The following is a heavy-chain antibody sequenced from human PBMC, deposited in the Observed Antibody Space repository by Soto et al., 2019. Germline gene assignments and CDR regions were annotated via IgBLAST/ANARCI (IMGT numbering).Heavy chain of an antibody. CDR2: ISSYDGKT. CDR1: GSTFTGYY. V-gene: IGHV1-18*04. D-gene: IGHD3-3*01. CDR3: ARDPHEFWTSYWFDP. Sequence: ASVQVSCKASGSTFTGYYMHWVRQAPGQGLELMGWISSYDGKTTYAEKFQGRVTLTTDTSTSTAYMELRSLRSDDTAIYYCARDPHEFWTSYWFDPWGQGTPVTVSS. J-gene: IGHJ5*02.